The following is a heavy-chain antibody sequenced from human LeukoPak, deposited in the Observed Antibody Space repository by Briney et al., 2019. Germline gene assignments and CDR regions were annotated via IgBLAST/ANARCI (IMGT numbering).Heavy chain of an antibody. CDR2: ISGGNSRST. CDR3: AKDTGSGYDYFSYYFDY. D-gene: IGHD5-12*01. CDR1: GFTFSSYS. V-gene: IGHV3-23*01. Sequence: PGGSLRLSCAASGFTFSSYSMNWVRQAPGKGLEWVSGISGGNSRSTYYADSVKGRFTISRDNSKSTLYLQMNSLRAEDTAIYYCAKDTGSGYDYFSYYFDYWGQGTLVTVSS. J-gene: IGHJ4*02.